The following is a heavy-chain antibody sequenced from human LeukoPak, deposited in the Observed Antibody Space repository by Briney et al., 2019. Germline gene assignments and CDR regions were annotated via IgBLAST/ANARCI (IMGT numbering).Heavy chain of an antibody. CDR2: IIPIFGTA. CDR1: GGTFSSYA. D-gene: IGHD4-17*01. Sequence: SVKVSCKASGGTFSSYAISWVRQAPGQGLEWMGGIIPIFGTANYAQKFQGRVTITADESTSTAYMELSSLRSEDTAVYYCARISIGVYGDYYYGMDVWGKGTTVTVSS. V-gene: IGHV1-69*13. CDR3: ARISIGVYGDYYYGMDV. J-gene: IGHJ6*04.